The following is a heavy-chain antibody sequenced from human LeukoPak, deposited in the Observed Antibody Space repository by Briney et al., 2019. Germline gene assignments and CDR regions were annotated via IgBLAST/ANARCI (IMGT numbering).Heavy chain of an antibody. CDR1: GFTFSSYE. CDR3: ARAHPYYYGSGSSAVAY. CDR2: ISSRGITI. D-gene: IGHD3-10*01. Sequence: GGSLRLSCAASGFTFSSYEMNWVRQAPGKGLEWVSYISSRGITIYYADSVKGRFTICRDNAKNSLYLQMNSLRAEDTAVYYCARAHPYYYGSGSSAVAYWGQGTLVTVSS. J-gene: IGHJ4*02. V-gene: IGHV3-48*03.